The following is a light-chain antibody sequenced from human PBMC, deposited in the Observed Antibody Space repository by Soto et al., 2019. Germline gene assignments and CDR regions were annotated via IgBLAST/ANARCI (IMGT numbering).Light chain of an antibody. CDR1: SSDVGAYDY. CDR2: EVS. Sequence: QSALTQPASVSGSPGQSITISCTGTSSDVGAYDYVSWYQQHPDKAPKLMIYEVSNRPSGASNRFSGSKSVNTATLTISGLQADDEADYYCSSYTSSSTRVFGTGTKGTVL. J-gene: IGLJ1*01. CDR3: SSYTSSSTRV. V-gene: IGLV2-14*03.